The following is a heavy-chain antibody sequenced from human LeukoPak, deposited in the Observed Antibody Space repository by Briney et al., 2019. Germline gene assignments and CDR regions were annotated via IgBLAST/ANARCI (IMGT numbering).Heavy chain of an antibody. J-gene: IGHJ3*02. Sequence: SETLSLTCTASGFTISSGSIYWVWIRPPPGQGLEWTRRIYTSGTTNSNPSLGSLTTITNNTTKNQFSLNLSSVTAADTAMYYCARGHTVTDDAFENWGQGTMVSVSS. CDR3: ARGHTVTDDAFEN. D-gene: IGHD4-17*01. CDR2: IYTSGTT. V-gene: IGHV4-61*02. CDR1: GFTISSGSIY.